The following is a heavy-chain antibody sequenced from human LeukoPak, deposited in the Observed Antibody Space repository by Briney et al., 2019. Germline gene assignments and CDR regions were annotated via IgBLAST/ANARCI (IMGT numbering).Heavy chain of an antibody. CDR3: ARVQREYYYDSSGIMGN. D-gene: IGHD3-22*01. CDR1: GFTFSSYA. V-gene: IGHV3-23*01. Sequence: QPGGSLRLSCAASGFTFSSYAMSWVRQAPGKGLEWVSAISGSGGSTYYADSVKGRFTISRDNSKNTLYLQMNSLRVEDTAVYYCARVQREYYYDSSGIMGNWGQGTLVTVSS. CDR2: ISGSGGST. J-gene: IGHJ4*02.